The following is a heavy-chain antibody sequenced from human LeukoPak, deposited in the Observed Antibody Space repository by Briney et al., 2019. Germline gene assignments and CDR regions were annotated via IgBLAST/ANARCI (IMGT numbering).Heavy chain of an antibody. J-gene: IGHJ6*02. CDR1: GFTFSSYG. D-gene: IGHD2-15*01. V-gene: IGHV3-30*02. Sequence: PGGSLRLSCTASGFTFSSYGMHWVRQAPGKGLEWVSFIRFDGSEKYYVDSVRGRFTISRDNSKDTLSLQMNSLRAEDTALYYCAKDVYDCSGGSCPQYYYVMDVWGQGTTVTVSS. CDR3: AKDVYDCSGGSCPQYYYVMDV. CDR2: IRFDGSEK.